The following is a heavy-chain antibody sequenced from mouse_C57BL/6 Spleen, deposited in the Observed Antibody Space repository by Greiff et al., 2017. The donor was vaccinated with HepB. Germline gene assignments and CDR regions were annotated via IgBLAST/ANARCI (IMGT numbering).Heavy chain of an antibody. CDR2: INPYNGGT. V-gene: IGHV1-19*01. D-gene: IGHD2-5*01. CDR1: GYTFTDYY. CDR3: ARAYSNYETWFAY. J-gene: IGHJ3*01. Sequence: VQLQQSGPVLVKPGASVKMSCKASGYTFTDYYMNWVKQSHGKSLEWIGVINPYNGGTSYNQKFKGKATLTVDQSSSTAYIELNSLTSEDSAVYYCARAYSNYETWFAYWGQGTLVTVSA.